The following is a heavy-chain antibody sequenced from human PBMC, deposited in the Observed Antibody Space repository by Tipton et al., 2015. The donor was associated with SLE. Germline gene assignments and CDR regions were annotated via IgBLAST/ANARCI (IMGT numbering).Heavy chain of an antibody. Sequence: SLRLSCAASGFTFSAYEMSWVRQAPGKGLEWVSYINCSSTNIHYADSVRGRFTISRDNAKNSLYLQMNSLRAEDTAVYYCASTQSSTSSGYFDYWGQGTQVTVSS. CDR1: GFTFSAYE. D-gene: IGHD3-22*01. CDR3: ASTQSSTSSGYFDY. J-gene: IGHJ4*01. CDR2: INCSSTNI. V-gene: IGHV3-48*03.